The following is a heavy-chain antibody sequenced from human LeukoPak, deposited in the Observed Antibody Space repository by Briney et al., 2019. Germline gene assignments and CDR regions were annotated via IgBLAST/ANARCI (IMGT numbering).Heavy chain of an antibody. V-gene: IGHV1-69*05. CDR1: GGTFSSYA. D-gene: IGHD3-22*01. J-gene: IGHJ3*02. CDR2: IIPIFGTA. Sequence: SVKVSCKASGGTFSSYAISWVRQAPGQGLEWMGGIIPIFGTANYAQKFQGRVTITTDESTSTAYMELSSLRSEDTAVYYCARDKGLGYDSSGYMPLDAFDIWGQGTMVTVSS. CDR3: ARDKGLGYDSSGYMPLDAFDI.